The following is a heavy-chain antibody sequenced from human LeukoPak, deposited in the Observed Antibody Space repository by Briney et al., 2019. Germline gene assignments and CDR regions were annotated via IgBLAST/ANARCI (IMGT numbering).Heavy chain of an antibody. Sequence: ASVKVSCEASGGTFSSYAISWVRQAPGQGLEWMGRIIPIFGTANYAQKFQGRVTITTDESTSTAYMELSSLRSEDTAVYYCARGHYYGSGSYYNPYYYMDVWGKGTTVTVSS. V-gene: IGHV1-69*05. D-gene: IGHD3-10*01. J-gene: IGHJ6*03. CDR2: IIPIFGTA. CDR1: GGTFSSYA. CDR3: ARGHYYGSGSYYNPYYYMDV.